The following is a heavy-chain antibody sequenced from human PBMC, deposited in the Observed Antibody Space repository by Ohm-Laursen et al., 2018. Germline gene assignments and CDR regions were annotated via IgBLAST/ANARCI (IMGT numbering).Heavy chain of an antibody. CDR1: GGSISSYY. CDR2: IYYSGST. J-gene: IGHJ4*02. CDR3: ARDHYQYPDY. D-gene: IGHD2-2*01. Sequence: SETLSLTCTVSGGSISSYYWSWIQQPPGKGLEWIGYIYYSGSTNYNPSLKSRVTISVDTSKNQFSLKLSSVTAADTTVYYCARDHYQYPDYWGQGTLVTVSS. V-gene: IGHV4-59*12.